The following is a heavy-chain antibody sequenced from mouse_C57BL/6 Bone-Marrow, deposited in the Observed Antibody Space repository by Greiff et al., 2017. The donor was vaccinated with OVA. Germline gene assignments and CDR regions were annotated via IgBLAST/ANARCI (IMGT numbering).Heavy chain of an antibody. V-gene: IGHV1-81*01. CDR1: GYTFTSYG. CDR3: ARPLYGSSPPFAY. Sequence: LQESGAELARPGASVKLSCKASGYTFTSYGISWVKQRTGQGLEWIGEIYPRSGNTYYNEKFKGKATLTADKSSSTAYMELRSLTSEDSAVYFCARPLYGSSPPFAYWGQGTLVTVSA. J-gene: IGHJ3*01. D-gene: IGHD1-1*01. CDR2: IYPRSGNT.